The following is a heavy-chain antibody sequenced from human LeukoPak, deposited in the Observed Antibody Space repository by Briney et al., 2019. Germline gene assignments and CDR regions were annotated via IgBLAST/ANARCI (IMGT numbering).Heavy chain of an antibody. CDR1: GYTFTGYY. CDR2: INPNSGGT. V-gene: IGHV1-2*02. D-gene: IGHD1-26*01. J-gene: IGHJ4*02. Sequence: ASVKVSCKASGYTFTGYYMHWVRQAPGQGLEWMGWINPNSGGTNYAQKFQGRVTMTRDTSISTAYMELSRLRSDDTAVYYCALVGAKEERGRDFDYWGQGTLVTVSS. CDR3: ALVGAKEERGRDFDY.